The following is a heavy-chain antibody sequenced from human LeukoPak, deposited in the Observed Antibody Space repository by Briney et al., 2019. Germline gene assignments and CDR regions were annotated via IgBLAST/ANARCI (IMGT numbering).Heavy chain of an antibody. CDR2: INPNSGGT. CDR3: AKGATVTTADMEIGY. V-gene: IGHV1-2*02. CDR1: GYTFTGYY. J-gene: IGHJ4*02. D-gene: IGHD4-17*01. Sequence: ASVKVSCKASGYTFTGYYMHWVRQAPGQGLEWMGWINPNSGGTNYAQKFQGRVTMTRDTSISTAYLELSSLTSDDTAVYYCAKGATVTTADMEIGYWGQGTLVTVSS.